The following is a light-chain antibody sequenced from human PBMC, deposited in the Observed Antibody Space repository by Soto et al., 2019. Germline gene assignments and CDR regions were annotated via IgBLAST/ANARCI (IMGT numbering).Light chain of an antibody. CDR1: QSVSSD. CDR3: QQYYTWPLT. CDR2: GAS. V-gene: IGKV3-15*01. Sequence: EIVMTQSPATLSVSPGERVTLSCRASQSVSSDLAWYQQKHGQAPRLLIYGASTRATGFPARFSGSGSGTDFTLTISSLQSEDFALYYCQQYYTWPLTFGGGTKVEIK. J-gene: IGKJ4*01.